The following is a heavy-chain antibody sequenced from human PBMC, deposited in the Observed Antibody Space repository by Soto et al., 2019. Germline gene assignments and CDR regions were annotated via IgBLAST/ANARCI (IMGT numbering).Heavy chain of an antibody. D-gene: IGHD2-2*01. CDR1: GFTFSSYG. V-gene: IGHV3-33*01. Sequence: QVQLVESGGGVVQPGRSLRLSCAASGFTFSSYGMHWVRQAPGKGLEWVAVIWYDGSNKYYADSVKGRFTTSRDNSKNTLYLQMNSLRAEDTAVYYCARDLCLASCYAGPLDYWGQGTLVTVSS. CDR2: IWYDGSNK. J-gene: IGHJ4*02. CDR3: ARDLCLASCYAGPLDY.